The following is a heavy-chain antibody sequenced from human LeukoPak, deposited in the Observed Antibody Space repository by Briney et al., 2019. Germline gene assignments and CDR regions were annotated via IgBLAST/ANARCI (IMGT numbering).Heavy chain of an antibody. D-gene: IGHD4-17*01. CDR2: INTNTGNP. CDR1: GYTFTSYA. V-gene: IGHV7-4-1*02. CDR3: ARVSYGDSPEPIDY. Sequence: ASVKVSCKASGYTFTSYAMNWVRQAPGQGLEWMRWINTNTGNPTYAQGFTGRFVFSLDTSVSTAYLQISSLKAEDTAVYYCARVSYGDSPEPIDYWGQGTLVTVSS. J-gene: IGHJ4*02.